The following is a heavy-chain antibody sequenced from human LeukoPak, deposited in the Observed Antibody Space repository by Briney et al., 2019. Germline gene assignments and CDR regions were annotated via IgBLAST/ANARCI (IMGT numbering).Heavy chain of an antibody. Sequence: ASMKVSCKASGYTFTSYGISWVRQAPGQGLEWMAWISANSGNTNYAQKVQGRVTMTTDTSTSTAYMELRSLRSDDTAVYYCARGWANYYDSNGYHDCWGQGTLVTVSS. J-gene: IGHJ4*02. CDR3: ARGWANYYDSNGYHDC. CDR1: GYTFTSYG. CDR2: ISANSGNT. D-gene: IGHD3-22*01. V-gene: IGHV1-18*01.